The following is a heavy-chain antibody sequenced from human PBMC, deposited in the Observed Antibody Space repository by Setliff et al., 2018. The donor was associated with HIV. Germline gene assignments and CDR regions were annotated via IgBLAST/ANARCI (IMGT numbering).Heavy chain of an antibody. J-gene: IGHJ4*02. D-gene: IGHD3-22*01. Sequence: GGSLRLSCAASGFTFSDHYMSWIRQAPGKGLEWVSYISGGSTSHMNYADSVKGRFTISRDNAKNSLYLQMNSLRAEDTAVYYCARDPGGDTSGYLIYYYDYWGQGTLVTVSS. CDR1: GFTFSDHY. CDR2: ISGGSTSHM. V-gene: IGHV3-11*06. CDR3: ARDPGGDTSGYLIYYYDY.